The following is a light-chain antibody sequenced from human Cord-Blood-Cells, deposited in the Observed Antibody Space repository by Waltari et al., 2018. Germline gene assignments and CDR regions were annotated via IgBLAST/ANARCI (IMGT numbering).Light chain of an antibody. J-gene: IGKJ3*01. Sequence: EIVLTQSPATLSLSPGERATLSCRASQSVSSYLACYQQKPRQAPRLLIYDSSNRATGIPARFSGSGSGTDFTLTISSLEPEDFAVYYCQQRSNWPLFTFGPGTKVDIK. CDR3: QQRSNWPLFT. V-gene: IGKV3-11*01. CDR2: DSS. CDR1: QSVSSY.